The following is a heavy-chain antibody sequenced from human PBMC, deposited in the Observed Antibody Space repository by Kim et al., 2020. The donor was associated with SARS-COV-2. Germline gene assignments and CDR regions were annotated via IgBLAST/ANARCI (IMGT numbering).Heavy chain of an antibody. D-gene: IGHD3-3*01. Sequence: GGSLRLSCAASGFTFSSYAMHWVRQAPGKGLEWVAVIWYDGSNKYYADSVKGRFTISRDNSKNTLYLQMNSLRAEDTAVYYCAKAGRGVTIFGVVIPFFDYWGQGTLVTVSS. J-gene: IGHJ4*02. V-gene: IGHV3-33*06. CDR2: IWYDGSNK. CDR3: AKAGRGVTIFGVVIPFFDY. CDR1: GFTFSSYA.